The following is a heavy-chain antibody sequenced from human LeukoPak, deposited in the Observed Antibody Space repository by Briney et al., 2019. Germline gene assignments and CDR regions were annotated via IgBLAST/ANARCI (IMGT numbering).Heavy chain of an antibody. CDR1: GDSLSSGGHY. CDR2: IFFTGET. J-gene: IGHJ4*02. Sequence: SETLSLTCSVSGDSLSSGGHYWGWIRHFPGKRLEWVGNIFFTGETSYNPSLKSRVTMSVDTSKSQFSLRLISVTASDTAVYFCAGAPNQHYFDYWGQGTLVAVSS. CDR3: AGAPNQHYFDY. V-gene: IGHV4-39*07.